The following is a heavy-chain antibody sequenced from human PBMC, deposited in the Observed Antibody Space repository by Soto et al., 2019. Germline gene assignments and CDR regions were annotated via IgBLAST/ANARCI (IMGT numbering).Heavy chain of an antibody. V-gene: IGHV1-24*01. CDR2: FDPEDGET. J-gene: IGHJ3*02. CDR3: ATWGHGDYDYIWGSYRHDAFDI. D-gene: IGHD3-16*02. Sequence: GASVKVSCKVSGYTLTELSMHWVRQAPGKGLEWMGGFDPEDGETIYAQKFQGRVTMTEDTSTDTAYMELSSLRSEDTAVYYCATWGHGDYDYIWGSYRHDAFDIRGQGTMVTVSS. CDR1: GYTLTELS.